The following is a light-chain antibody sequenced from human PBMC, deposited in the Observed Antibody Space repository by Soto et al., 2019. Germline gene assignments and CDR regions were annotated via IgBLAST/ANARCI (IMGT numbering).Light chain of an antibody. Sequence: PGERATLSCSASQSVSSYLAWYQQKPGQSPRLLMYGASSMATGIPDRFRGSGSGTDFTLTISRLEPEDFAVYYCQQYGSAPRTFGQGTKVDIK. J-gene: IGKJ1*01. CDR3: QQYGSAPRT. CDR1: QSVSSY. CDR2: GAS. V-gene: IGKV3-20*01.